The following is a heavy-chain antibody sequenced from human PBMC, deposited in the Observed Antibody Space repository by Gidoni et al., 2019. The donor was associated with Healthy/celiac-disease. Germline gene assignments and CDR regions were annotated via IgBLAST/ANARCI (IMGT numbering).Heavy chain of an antibody. D-gene: IGHD6-13*01. J-gene: IGHJ5*02. CDR2: IKSKTDGGTT. CDR1: GFTFSHAW. Sequence: EVQLVESGGGLVKPGGSLRLSCAASGFTFSHAWMSWVRQAPGKGLEWVGRIKSKTDGGTTDYAAPVKGRFTISRDDSKNTLYLQMNSLKTEDTAVYYCTTPPKAVAAAGTERGSVRNWFDPWGQGTLVTVSS. CDR3: TTPPKAVAAAGTERGSVRNWFDP. V-gene: IGHV3-15*01.